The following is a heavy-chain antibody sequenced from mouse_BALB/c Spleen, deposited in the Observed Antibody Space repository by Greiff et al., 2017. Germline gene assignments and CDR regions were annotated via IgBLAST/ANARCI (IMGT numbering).Heavy chain of an antibody. V-gene: IGHV5-9-4*01. D-gene: IGHD1-1*01. Sequence: EVKVVESGGGLVKPGGSLKLSCAASGFTFSSYAMSWVRQSPEKRLEWVAEISSGGSYTYYPDTVTGRFTISRDNAKNTLYLEMSSLRSEDTAMYYCARDATVVEGYAMDDWGQGTSVTVSS. CDR2: ISSGGSYT. CDR3: ARDATVVEGYAMDD. J-gene: IGHJ4*01. CDR1: GFTFSSYA.